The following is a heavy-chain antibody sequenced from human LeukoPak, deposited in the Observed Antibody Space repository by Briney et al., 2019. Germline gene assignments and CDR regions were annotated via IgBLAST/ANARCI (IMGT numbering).Heavy chain of an antibody. Sequence: PGGSLRLSCAASGFTFTDYAMSWVRQAPGKGLEWVSAISGSGGSTYYADSVKGRFTISRDNSKNTLYLQMNSLRAEDTAVYYCAKDPSITYYYDSSGYYDPGYWGQGTLVTVSS. J-gene: IGHJ4*02. CDR1: GFTFTDYA. CDR2: ISGSGGST. D-gene: IGHD3-22*01. V-gene: IGHV3-23*01. CDR3: AKDPSITYYYDSSGYYDPGY.